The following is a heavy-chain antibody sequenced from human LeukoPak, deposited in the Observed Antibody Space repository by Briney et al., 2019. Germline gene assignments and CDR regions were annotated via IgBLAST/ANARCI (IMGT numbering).Heavy chain of an antibody. D-gene: IGHD3-22*01. J-gene: IGHJ6*02. CDR2: ISSSGSTI. V-gene: IGHV3-11*01. CDR3: ARDGGAYYYDSSGYYYKESYYYYGMDV. Sequence: GGSLRLSCAASGFTFSDYYMSWIRRAPGKGLEWVSYISSSGSTIYYADSVKGRFTISRDNAKNSLYLQMNSLRAEDTAVYYCARDGGAYYYDSSGYYYKESYYYYGMDVWGQGTTVTVSS. CDR1: GFTFSDYY.